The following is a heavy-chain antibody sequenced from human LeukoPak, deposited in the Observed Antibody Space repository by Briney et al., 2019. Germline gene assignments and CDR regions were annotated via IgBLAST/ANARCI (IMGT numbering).Heavy chain of an antibody. Sequence: PGGSLRLSCAASGFTFSDYWMNWVRLAPGKGLEWVASIRQDGSEKSYVDSVKGRFTISRDNTRNSLYLQMNSLRAEDTAVYYCARDGTAPGLYFDLWGQGTLVTVSS. CDR3: ARDGTAPGLYFDL. CDR1: GFTFSDYW. CDR2: IRQDGSEK. D-gene: IGHD1/OR15-1a*01. J-gene: IGHJ4*01. V-gene: IGHV3-7*01.